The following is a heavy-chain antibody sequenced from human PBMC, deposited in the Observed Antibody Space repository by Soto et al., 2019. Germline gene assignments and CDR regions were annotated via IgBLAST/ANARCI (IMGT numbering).Heavy chain of an antibody. V-gene: IGHV1-18*01. Sequence: ASVKVSCKASGYTFTTYGISWVRQAPGQRIEWKGWISAYSGSTKFAQKFKGRVTMTTDTSTTTAYMDLRSLTSDDTVVYYCARDFTKSTSWPYYFDYWGQGTLVTVSS. CDR1: GYTFTTYG. J-gene: IGHJ4*02. CDR2: ISAYSGST. D-gene: IGHD2-2*01. CDR3: ARDFTKSTSWPYYFDY.